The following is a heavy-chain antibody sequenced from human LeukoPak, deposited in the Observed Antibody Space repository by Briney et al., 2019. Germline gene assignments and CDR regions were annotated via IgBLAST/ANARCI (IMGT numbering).Heavy chain of an antibody. CDR3: ARHRGWLQYIDY. CDR2: IYYSGST. J-gene: IGHJ4*02. V-gene: IGHV4-59*08. D-gene: IGHD5-24*01. Sequence: SETLSLTCTVSGGSLSSYYWSWIRQPPGKGLEWLGYIYYSGSTNYNPSRKSRVTISVDTSKNQFSLKLSSVTAADTAVYYCARHRGWLQYIDYWGQGTLVTVSS. CDR1: GGSLSSYY.